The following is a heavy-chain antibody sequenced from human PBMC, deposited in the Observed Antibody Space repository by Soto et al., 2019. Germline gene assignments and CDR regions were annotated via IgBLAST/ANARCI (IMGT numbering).Heavy chain of an antibody. Sequence: SETLSLTSTVSGGYVSSSSYYWGWVRQPPGKGLERIGSVYYSGSTYYNPSLESRVAISIDTPTNQFSLKLMSVTAADTALYFCARIHITGPVDSWGQAKLVTVSS. CDR2: VYYSGST. CDR1: GGYVSSSSYY. D-gene: IGHD1-20*01. CDR3: ARIHITGPVDS. J-gene: IGHJ4*02. V-gene: IGHV4-39*07.